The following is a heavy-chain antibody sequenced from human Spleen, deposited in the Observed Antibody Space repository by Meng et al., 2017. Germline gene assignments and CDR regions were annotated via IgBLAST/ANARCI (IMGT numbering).Heavy chain of an antibody. Sequence: GESLKISCAASGFTFDDYGMSWVRQAPGKGLEWVSGINWNGGSTGYADSVKGRFTISRDNAKNSLYLQMNSLRAEDTALYYCARDPRWYYDSSGWGVEGYFDYWGQGTLVTVSS. CDR1: GFTFDDYG. CDR3: ARDPRWYYDSSGWGVEGYFDY. D-gene: IGHD3-22*01. CDR2: INWNGGST. J-gene: IGHJ4*02. V-gene: IGHV3-20*04.